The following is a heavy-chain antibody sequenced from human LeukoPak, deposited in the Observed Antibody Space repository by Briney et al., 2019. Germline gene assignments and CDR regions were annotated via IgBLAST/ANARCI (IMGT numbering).Heavy chain of an antibody. CDR3: ARDGPGIAAAGIYNWFDP. CDR2: IWYDGSNK. Sequence: GGSLRLSCAASGFTVSSNYMSWVRQAPGKGLEWVAVIWYDGSNKYYADSVKGRFTISRDNSKNTLYLQMNSLRAEDTAVYYCARDGPGIAAAGIYNWFDPWGQGTLVTVSS. CDR1: GFTVSSNY. J-gene: IGHJ5*02. D-gene: IGHD6-13*01. V-gene: IGHV3-33*08.